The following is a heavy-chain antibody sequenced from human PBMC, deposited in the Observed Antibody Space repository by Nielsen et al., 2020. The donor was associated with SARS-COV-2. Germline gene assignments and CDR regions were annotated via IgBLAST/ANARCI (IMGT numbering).Heavy chain of an antibody. D-gene: IGHD5-24*01. CDR1: GFTFSSYG. Sequence: GESLKISCAASGFTFSSYGMHWVRQAPGKGLEWVAVIWYDGSNKYYADSVKGRFTISRDNSKNTLYLQMNSLRAEDTAVYYCAREQLEMATAPAFDIWGQGTMVTVSS. CDR2: IWYDGSNK. CDR3: AREQLEMATAPAFDI. J-gene: IGHJ3*02. V-gene: IGHV3-33*01.